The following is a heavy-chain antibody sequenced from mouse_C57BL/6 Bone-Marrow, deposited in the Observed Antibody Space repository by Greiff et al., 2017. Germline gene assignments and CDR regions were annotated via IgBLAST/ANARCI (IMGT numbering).Heavy chain of an antibody. CDR1: GFTFSTYA. J-gene: IGHJ1*03. D-gene: IGHD1-1*02. CDR2: ISDGGSYT. V-gene: IGHV5-4*01. Sequence: EVQLVESGGGLVKPGGSLKLSCAASGFTFSTYAMSWVRQAPEKGLEWVATISDGGSYTYSPDDVKGRVTITRDNAKNDLYLQMSQLKSESTAMYYCARVGWCYFDVWGTGTTVTVSS. CDR3: ARVGWCYFDV.